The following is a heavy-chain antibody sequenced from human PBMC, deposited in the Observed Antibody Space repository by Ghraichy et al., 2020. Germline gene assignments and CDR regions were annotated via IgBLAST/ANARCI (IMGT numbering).Heavy chain of an antibody. Sequence: GESLNISCAASGFTVSSNYMSWVRQAPGEGLEWVSVIYSGGSTYYADSVKGRFTISRDNSKNTLYLQMNSLRAEDTAVYYCARTYSSSWYGYYFDYWGQGTLVTVSS. CDR3: ARTYSSSWYGYYFDY. CDR1: GFTVSSNY. D-gene: IGHD6-13*01. V-gene: IGHV3-53*01. CDR2: IYSGGST. J-gene: IGHJ4*02.